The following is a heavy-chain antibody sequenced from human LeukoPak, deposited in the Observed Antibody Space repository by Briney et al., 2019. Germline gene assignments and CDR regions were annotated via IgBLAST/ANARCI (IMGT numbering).Heavy chain of an antibody. Sequence: GGSLRLSCVASGFTFNNYYMTWVRQAPGKGLEWVSTIGGSDGSTYYADSVKGRFTISRDNAKNTQSLQMSSLRTEDTAIYYCVKDRYVARGDYLDFWGQGPLVTVSS. J-gene: IGHJ4*02. D-gene: IGHD3-10*01. CDR1: GFTFNNYY. CDR2: IGGSDGST. CDR3: VKDRYVARGDYLDF. V-gene: IGHV3-23*01.